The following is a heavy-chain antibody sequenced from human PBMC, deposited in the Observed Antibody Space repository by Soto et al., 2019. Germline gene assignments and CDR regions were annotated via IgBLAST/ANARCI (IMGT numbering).Heavy chain of an antibody. CDR1: GGSISSSSYY. D-gene: IGHD5-12*01. J-gene: IGHJ4*02. CDR3: ASSLDIVATGAYY. V-gene: IGHV4-39*01. CDR2: IYYSGST. Sequence: PSETLSLTCTVSGGSISSSSYYWGWIRQPPGKGLEWIGSIYYSGSTYYNPSLKSRVTISVDTSKNQFSLKLSSVTAADTAVYYCASSLDIVATGAYYWGQGTLVTVSS.